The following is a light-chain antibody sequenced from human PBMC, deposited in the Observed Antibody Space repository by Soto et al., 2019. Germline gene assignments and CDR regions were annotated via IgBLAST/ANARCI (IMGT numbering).Light chain of an antibody. CDR2: WAS. CDR3: QQVDSYPRT. Sequence: DIVMSQSQDSLAVSLCERATINFKSSHIFLYSSNNKNYLAWYQQKPGQPPKLLIYWASTRESGVPDRFSGSGSGTDFSLTISSLHPEDVATYYCQQVDSYPRTFGQGTKVDIK. J-gene: IGKJ1*01. CDR1: HIFLYSSNNKNY. V-gene: IGKV4-1*01.